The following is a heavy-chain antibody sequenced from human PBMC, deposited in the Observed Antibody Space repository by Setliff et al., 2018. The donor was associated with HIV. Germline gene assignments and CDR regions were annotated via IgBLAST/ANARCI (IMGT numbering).Heavy chain of an antibody. J-gene: IGHJ6*02. V-gene: IGHV3-30*04. CDR3: AREMEIWFGELFYYYGMDV. CDR2: IAYDGSNK. D-gene: IGHD3-10*01. CDR1: GFSFSNYA. Sequence: PGGSLRLSCAGSGFSFSNYAMHWLRQAPGKGLEWVAVIAYDGSNKHHADSVKGRFTISRDNPNNTLHLQMNSLRAEDTAVYYCAREMEIWFGELFYYYGMDVWGQGTTVTVS.